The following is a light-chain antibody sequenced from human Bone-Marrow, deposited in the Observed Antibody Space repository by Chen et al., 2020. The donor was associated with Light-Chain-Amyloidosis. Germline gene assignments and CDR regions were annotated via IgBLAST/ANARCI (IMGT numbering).Light chain of an antibody. CDR1: DLTTKY. V-gene: IGLV3-25*03. Sequence: SYELTQPPSVSVSPGQTARITCSGADLTTKYAYWYQQKPGQAPLLVIHRDTERPSGMSERFSGSSSGTTATLTISGVQAEDEADYHCQSADSSGTYEVIFGGGTKLTVL. CDR3: QSADSSGTYEVI. CDR2: RDT. J-gene: IGLJ2*01.